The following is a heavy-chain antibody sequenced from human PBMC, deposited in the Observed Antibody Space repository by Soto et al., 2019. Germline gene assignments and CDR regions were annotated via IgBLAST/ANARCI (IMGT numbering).Heavy chain of an antibody. CDR1: GGSISSGGYS. J-gene: IGHJ3*02. CDR3: ARGIAAAGPGAFDI. CDR2: IYHSGST. V-gene: IGHV4-30-2*01. Sequence: SETLSLTCAVSGGSISSGGYSWSWIRQPPGKGLEWIGYIYHSGSTYYNPSLKSRVTISVDRSKNQFSLKLSSVTAADTAVYYCARGIAAAGPGAFDIWGQGTMVTVSS. D-gene: IGHD6-13*01.